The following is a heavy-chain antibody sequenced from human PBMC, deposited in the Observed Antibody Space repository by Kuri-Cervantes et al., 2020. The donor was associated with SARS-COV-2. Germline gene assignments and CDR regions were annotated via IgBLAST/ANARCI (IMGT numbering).Heavy chain of an antibody. V-gene: IGHV3-74*01. CDR2: INSDGSST. D-gene: IGHD4-17*01. Sequence: GGSLRLSCAASGFTFSSYWMHWVRQAPGKGLVWVSRINSDGSSTSYADSVKGRFTISRDNAKNTLYLQMNSLRAEDTAVYYCAKGPTPYGDYVHWGQGTLVTVSS. J-gene: IGHJ4*02. CDR1: GFTFSSYW. CDR3: AKGPTPYGDYVH.